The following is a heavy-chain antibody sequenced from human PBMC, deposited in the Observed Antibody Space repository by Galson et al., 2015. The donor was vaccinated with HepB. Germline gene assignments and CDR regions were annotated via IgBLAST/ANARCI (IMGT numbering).Heavy chain of an antibody. D-gene: IGHD4-11*01. J-gene: IGHJ4*02. V-gene: IGHV1-46*01. Sequence: SVKVSCKAFGYTFTSDHIHWVRQAPGQGLEWMGIINPSDGVTNYTQNFQGRVTMTRDTSTSTVFIEVNSLRYEDTAIYYCARAADQYFDYWGQGTLVTVSS. CDR3: ARAADQYFDY. CDR1: GYTFTSDH. CDR2: INPSDGVT.